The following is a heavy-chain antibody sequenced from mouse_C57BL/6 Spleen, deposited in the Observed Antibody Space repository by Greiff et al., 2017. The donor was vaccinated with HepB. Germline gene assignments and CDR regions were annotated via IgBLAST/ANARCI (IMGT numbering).Heavy chain of an antibody. V-gene: IGHV5-9-1*02. Sequence: EVQLVESGEGLVKPGGSLKLSCAASGFTFSSHAMSWVRQTPEKRLEWVAYISSGGDYIYYADTVKGRFTISRDNARNTLYLQMSSLKSEDAAVYYCTRGAYDGYSAWFAYWGQGTLVTVSA. J-gene: IGHJ3*01. D-gene: IGHD2-3*01. CDR2: ISSGGDYI. CDR1: GFTFSSHA. CDR3: TRGAYDGYSAWFAY.